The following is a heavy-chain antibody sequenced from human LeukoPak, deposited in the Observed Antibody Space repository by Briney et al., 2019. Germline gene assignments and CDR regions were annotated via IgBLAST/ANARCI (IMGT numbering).Heavy chain of an antibody. CDR3: ARAFPGFDP. Sequence: PSETLSLTCAVSGSSFSTNYDWGWIRQPPGKGLEWIGSIYQSGTTYYNPSLKSRVTMSIDTSRNQFSLKLTSVTAADTAIYYCARAFPGFDPWGQGNQVIVSS. CDR1: GSSFSTNYD. CDR2: IYQSGTT. V-gene: IGHV4-38-2*01. D-gene: IGHD3-16*01. J-gene: IGHJ5*02.